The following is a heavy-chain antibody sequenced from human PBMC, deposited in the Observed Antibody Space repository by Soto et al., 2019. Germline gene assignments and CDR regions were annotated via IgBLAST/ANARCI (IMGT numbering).Heavy chain of an antibody. Sequence: SETLSLTCTVSGGSISSGGYYWGWIRQPPGKGLEWIGSIYYSGSTYYTPSLQSRVAISVDTSKNQFSLKLNSVTAADTAVYYCARRTVNIRTFYSGLKTHCFDYWGQGTLVTVSS. J-gene: IGHJ4*02. CDR1: GGSISSGGYY. CDR2: IYYSGST. V-gene: IGHV4-39*01. CDR3: ARRTVNIRTFYSGLKTHCFDY. D-gene: IGHD6-19*01.